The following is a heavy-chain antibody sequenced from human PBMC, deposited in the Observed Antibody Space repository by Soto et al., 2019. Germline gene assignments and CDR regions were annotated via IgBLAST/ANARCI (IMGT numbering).Heavy chain of an antibody. J-gene: IGHJ6*02. V-gene: IGHV3-33*01. D-gene: IGHD1-1*01. Sequence: QVQLVESGGGVVQPGRSLRLSCAASGFTFSSYGMHWVRQAPGKGLVWVAVIWYDGSNKYYADSVKGRFTISRDNSKNTLYLQMNSMRAEDTAVYYCAREGSAGTTPYYYYGMDVWGQGTTVTVSS. CDR3: AREGSAGTTPYYYYGMDV. CDR1: GFTFSSYG. CDR2: IWYDGSNK.